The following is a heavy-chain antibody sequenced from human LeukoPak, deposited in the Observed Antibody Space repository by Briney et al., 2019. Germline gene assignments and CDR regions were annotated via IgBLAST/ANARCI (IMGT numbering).Heavy chain of an antibody. CDR3: ARGEPMAVAGIIPDY. CDR2: INLNSGGT. Sequence: ASVKVSCKASGYTFTDYYMHWGRQAPGQGLEWMGWINLNSGGTNYAQKFQGRVTMTRDTSVSTAYMELSRLRADDTAVYFCARGEPMAVAGIIPDYGGQGALVTVSS. D-gene: IGHD6-19*01. V-gene: IGHV1-2*02. J-gene: IGHJ4*02. CDR1: GYTFTDYY.